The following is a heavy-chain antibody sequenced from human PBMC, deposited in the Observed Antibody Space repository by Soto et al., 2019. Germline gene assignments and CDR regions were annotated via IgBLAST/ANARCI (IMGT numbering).Heavy chain of an antibody. CDR1: GGSISSSSYY. Sequence: QLQLQESGPGLVKPSETLSLTCTVSGGSISSSSYYWGWIRQPPGKGLEWIGGIYYSGSTYYNPSLKSRGTISVDTSKNHCSLKLSSVTAADTAVYYCARHRKSTAYRTLYSSGWYYFDYWGQGTLVTVSS. J-gene: IGHJ4*02. CDR3: ARHRKSTAYRTLYSSGWYYFDY. CDR2: IYYSGST. D-gene: IGHD6-19*01. V-gene: IGHV4-39*01.